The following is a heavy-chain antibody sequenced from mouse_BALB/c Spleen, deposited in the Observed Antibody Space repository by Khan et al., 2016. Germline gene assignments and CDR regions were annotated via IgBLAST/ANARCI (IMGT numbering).Heavy chain of an antibody. CDR2: INPSNGDT. V-gene: IGHV1S81*02. Sequence: VQLQESGAELVKPGASVKLSCKASGYTFTSYYMYWVKQRPGQGLEWIGEINPSNGDTNFNERFKSTATLPVDKSSSTTYMQFSSLTSEDYAVYYCTRAGYDYQFAYWGQGTLVTVSA. J-gene: IGHJ3*01. CDR1: GYTFTSYY. D-gene: IGHD2-4*01. CDR3: TRAGYDYQFAY.